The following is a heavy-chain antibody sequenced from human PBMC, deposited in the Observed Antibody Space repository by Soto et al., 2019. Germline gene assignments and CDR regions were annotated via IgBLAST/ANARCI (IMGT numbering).Heavy chain of an antibody. Sequence: QVQLVESGGGVVQPGRSLRLSCAASGFTFSSYAMHWVRQAPGKGLEWVAVISYDGSNKYYADSVKGRFTISRDNSKNTLYLQMNSLRAEDTAVYYCASMGEQLESKKDYWGQGTLVTVSS. D-gene: IGHD6-13*01. CDR1: GFTFSSYA. J-gene: IGHJ4*02. CDR2: ISYDGSNK. V-gene: IGHV3-30-3*01. CDR3: ASMGEQLESKKDY.